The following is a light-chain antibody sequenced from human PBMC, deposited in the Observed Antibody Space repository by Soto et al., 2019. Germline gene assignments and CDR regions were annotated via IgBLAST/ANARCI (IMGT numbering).Light chain of an antibody. V-gene: IGKV3-15*01. J-gene: IGKJ1*01. CDR3: QHYNNWPPWT. Sequence: ETVMTQSPATLSVSPGERATLSCRASQSVSNNLAWYQQKPGQAPRLLIYDASTSATGIPARFSGSVSGTEFALTISSLQSEDFAVYYCQHYNNWPPWTFGQGTKVEIK. CDR2: DAS. CDR1: QSVSNN.